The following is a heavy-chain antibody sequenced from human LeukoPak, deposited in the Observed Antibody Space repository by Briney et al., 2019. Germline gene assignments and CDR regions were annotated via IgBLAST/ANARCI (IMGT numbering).Heavy chain of an antibody. CDR1: GFTFSSYA. CDR2: ISFDGSNE. CDR3: ARVFNSRWTYGAFDI. J-gene: IGHJ3*02. V-gene: IGHV3-30*01. Sequence: GRSLRLSCTASGFTFSSYALHWVRQAPGKGLEWVALISFDGSNEYHADSVKGRFTISRDNSKNTVYLQMNSLRADDTAVYYCARVFNSRWTYGAFDIWGRGTLVTVSS. D-gene: IGHD6-13*01.